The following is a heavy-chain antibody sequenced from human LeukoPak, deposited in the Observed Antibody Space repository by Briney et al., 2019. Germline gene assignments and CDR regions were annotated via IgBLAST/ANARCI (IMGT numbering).Heavy chain of an antibody. CDR1: GYTFTGYY. D-gene: IGHD1-26*01. Sequence: ASVKVSCKASGYTFTGYYMHWVRQAPGQGLEWMGRINPNSGGTNYAQKLQGRVTMTRDTSISTAYMELSRLRSDDTAVYYCALAGSGSYYLMRAFDYWGQGTLVTVSS. V-gene: IGHV1-2*06. CDR3: ALAGSGSYYLMRAFDY. J-gene: IGHJ4*02. CDR2: INPNSGGT.